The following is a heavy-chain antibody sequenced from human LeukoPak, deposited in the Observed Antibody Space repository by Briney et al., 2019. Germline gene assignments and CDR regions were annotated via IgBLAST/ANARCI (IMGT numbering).Heavy chain of an antibody. J-gene: IGHJ5*02. V-gene: IGHV4-38-2*02. D-gene: IGHD2-2*01. CDR2: IYHSGST. CDR1: GYSISSGYY. CDR3: ARHARYCSSTSCYGGLDP. Sequence: PSETLSLTCTVSGYSISSGYYWGWIRQPPGKGLEWIGSIYHSGSTYYNPSLKSRVTISVDTSKNQFSLKLSSVTAADTAVYYCARHARYCSSTSCYGGLDPWGQGTLVTVSS.